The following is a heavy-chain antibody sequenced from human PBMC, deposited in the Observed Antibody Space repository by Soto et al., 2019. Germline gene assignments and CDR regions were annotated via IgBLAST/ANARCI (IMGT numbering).Heavy chain of an antibody. CDR2: IYYSGST. CDR1: GGSLSSGGYY. D-gene: IGHD2-15*01. J-gene: IGHJ6*03. CDR3: ARDGVVAATPYYYYYMDV. V-gene: IGHV4-31*03. Sequence: SPTLSLTCTVSGGSLSSGGYYWSWIRQHPGKGLEWIGYIYYSGSTYYNPSLKSRVTISVDTSKNQFSLKLSSVTAADTAVYYCARDGVVAATPYYYYYMDVWGKGTTVTVSS.